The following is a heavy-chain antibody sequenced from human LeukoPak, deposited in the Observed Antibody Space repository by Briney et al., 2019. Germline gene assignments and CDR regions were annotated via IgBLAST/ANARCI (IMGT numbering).Heavy chain of an antibody. J-gene: IGHJ5*02. CDR3: ARGNSGSYSQDWFDP. CDR2: MSRNSGTI. V-gene: IGHV3-9*03. CDR1: GFTFDDYA. Sequence: GGSLRLSCAASGFTFDDYAMHWVRQAPGQGLEWVSGMSRNSGTIGYADSVKGRFTISRDNAKNYLYLQMTSRRDDDMALYYCARGNSGSYSQDWFDPSGQRTLVTLS. D-gene: IGHD1-26*01.